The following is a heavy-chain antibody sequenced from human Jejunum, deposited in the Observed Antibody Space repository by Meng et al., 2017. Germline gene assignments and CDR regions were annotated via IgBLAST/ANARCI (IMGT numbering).Heavy chain of an antibody. V-gene: IGHV3-74*01. D-gene: IGHD6-19*01. J-gene: IGHJ4*02. CDR3: VRGIAVAGTTPLNY. CDR1: GFTFSNYW. Sequence: GGSLRLSCAASGFTFSNYWMHWVRQAPGKGLLWVSRINGDGSSTNSADSVKGRFTISRDKAKNTLYLQMNSLRAEDTAVYYCVRGIAVAGTTPLNYWGQGTLVTVSS. CDR2: INGDGSST.